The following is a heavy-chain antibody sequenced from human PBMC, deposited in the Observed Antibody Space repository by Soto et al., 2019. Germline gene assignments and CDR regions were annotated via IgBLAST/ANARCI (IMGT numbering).Heavy chain of an antibody. Sequence: PSETLSLTCTVSGGSISSYYWSWIRQPPGKGLEWIGYIYYSGSTNYNPSLKSRVTISVDTSKNQFSLKLSSVTAADTAVYYCARWQGPYCSGGSCSYFDYWGQGTLVTVSS. D-gene: IGHD2-15*01. J-gene: IGHJ4*02. CDR3: ARWQGPYCSGGSCSYFDY. V-gene: IGHV4-59*08. CDR1: GGSISSYY. CDR2: IYYSGST.